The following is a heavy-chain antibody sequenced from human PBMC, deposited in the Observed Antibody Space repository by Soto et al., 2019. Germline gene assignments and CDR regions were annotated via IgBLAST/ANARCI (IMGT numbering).Heavy chain of an antibody. CDR1: GFAFNNYV. CDR3: ATSQSRIYYPFAY. Sequence: GGSLRLSCAASGFAFNNYVMAWVRQAPGKGLEWVSAISGSGGSTYSADSVKGRFTISRDNSKNTLFLQMNSLRAEDTAVYYCATSQSRIYYPFAYWGQGTLVTVSS. D-gene: IGHD1-26*01. V-gene: IGHV3-23*01. CDR2: ISGSGGST. J-gene: IGHJ4*02.